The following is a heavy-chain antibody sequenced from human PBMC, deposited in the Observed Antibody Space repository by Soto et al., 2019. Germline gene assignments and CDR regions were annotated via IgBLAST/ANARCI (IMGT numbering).Heavy chain of an antibody. J-gene: IGHJ4*02. V-gene: IGHV3-7*04. D-gene: IGHD3-3*01. Sequence: GGSLRLSCAASGFTFSSYWMSWVRQAPGKGLEWVANIKQDGSEKYYVDSVKGRFTISRDNAKNSLYLQMNSLRAEDTAVYYCARGSFWSGYQYYFDYWGQGTLVTVSS. CDR1: GFTFSSYW. CDR3: ARGSFWSGYQYYFDY. CDR2: IKQDGSEK.